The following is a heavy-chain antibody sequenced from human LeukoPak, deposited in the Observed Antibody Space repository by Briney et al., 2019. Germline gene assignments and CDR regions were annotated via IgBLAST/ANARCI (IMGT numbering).Heavy chain of an antibody. CDR3: AKDASDYGDYYYGMDV. J-gene: IGHJ6*02. D-gene: IGHD4-17*01. V-gene: IGHV3-23*01. CDR1: GFTFDTHA. Sequence: GGSLRLSCAASGFTFDTHAMSWVRQAPGKGLEWISTMSGHGHNVYYADSVKGRFTISRDNSKNTLYLHMNSLRAEDTAVYYCAKDASDYGDYYYGMDVWGQGTTVTVSS. CDR2: MSGHGHNV.